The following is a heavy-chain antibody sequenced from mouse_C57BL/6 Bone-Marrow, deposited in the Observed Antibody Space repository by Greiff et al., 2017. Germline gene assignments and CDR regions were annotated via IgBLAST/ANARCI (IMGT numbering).Heavy chain of an antibody. J-gene: IGHJ4*01. Sequence: VKLMESGAELARPGASVKMSCKASGYTFTSYTMHWVKQRPGPGLEWIGYINPSSGYTKYNQKFKDKATLTADKSSSTAYMQLSSLTSEDSAVYYCARRNYARDYWGQGTSVTVSS. CDR1: GYTFTSYT. CDR2: INPSSGYT. V-gene: IGHV1-4*01. CDR3: ARRNYARDY.